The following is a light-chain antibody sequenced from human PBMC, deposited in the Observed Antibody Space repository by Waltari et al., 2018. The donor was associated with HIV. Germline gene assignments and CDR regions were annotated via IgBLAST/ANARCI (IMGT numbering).Light chain of an antibody. Sequence: QSMLTQPPSVSGAPGQRVSISCTGSSSTIGTGYDFHWYQQLPGTAPKLLISGNNNRPSGVPDRFSASKSGTSASLTISGLQAEDEAVYFCQSYDISLSASVVFGGGTKLTVL. CDR2: GNN. V-gene: IGLV1-40*01. CDR3: QSYDISLSASVV. J-gene: IGLJ2*01. CDR1: SSTIGTGYD.